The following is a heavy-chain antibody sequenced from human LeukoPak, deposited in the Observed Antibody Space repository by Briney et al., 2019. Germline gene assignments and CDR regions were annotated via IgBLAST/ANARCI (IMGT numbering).Heavy chain of an antibody. Sequence: PGGSLRLSCAASGFTFSSFWMGWVRQTPGKRLEWVANMNIDGSEKYYADSVKGRFSISRDNARNSVYLQMNSLRAEDTAIYYCARSLPYGTTWYGRSDFWGQGTLVTVSS. V-gene: IGHV3-7*03. J-gene: IGHJ4*02. CDR1: GFTFSSFW. D-gene: IGHD6-13*01. CDR3: ARSLPYGTTWYGRSDF. CDR2: MNIDGSEK.